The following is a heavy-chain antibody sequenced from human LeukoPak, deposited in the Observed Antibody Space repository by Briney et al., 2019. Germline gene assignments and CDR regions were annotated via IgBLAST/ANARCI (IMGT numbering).Heavy chain of an antibody. CDR1: GFSFSSYW. Sequence: GGSLRLSCTASGFSFSSYWMSWVRQAPGKGLEWVANIKKDGSETFYVDSVKGRFTISRDNVKNSLFLQMNSLRADDTAVYFCARDGAARGSGSFGDWGQGTLVSVSS. V-gene: IGHV3-7*03. CDR3: ARDGAARGSGSFGD. J-gene: IGHJ4*02. CDR2: IKKDGSET. D-gene: IGHD3-10*01.